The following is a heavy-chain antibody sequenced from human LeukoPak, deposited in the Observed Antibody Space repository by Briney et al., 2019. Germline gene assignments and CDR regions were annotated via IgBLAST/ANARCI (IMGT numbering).Heavy chain of an antibody. J-gene: IGHJ6*03. Sequence: SETLSLTCAVSGGSFSGYYWSWIRQPPAQGQELKGKINHSGSTNYNPSLKSRVTISVDTSKNQFSLKLSSVTAADTAVYYCARLTGTYYYYYMDVWGKGTTVTVSS. V-gene: IGHV4-34*01. CDR3: ARLTGTYYYYYMDV. CDR1: GGSFSGYY. CDR2: INHSGST. D-gene: IGHD1-7*01.